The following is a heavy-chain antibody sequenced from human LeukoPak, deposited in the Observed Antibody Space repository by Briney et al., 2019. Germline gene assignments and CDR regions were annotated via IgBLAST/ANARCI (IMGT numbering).Heavy chain of an antibody. CDR3: GRSYCSSTSCSDYMDF. CDR2: INPNSCGT. D-gene: IGHD2-2*01. V-gene: IGHV1-2*02. Sequence: ASVTVSCKASGYTFTRYYIHWVRQAPGQGLEGMGWINPNSCGTNYAQKFQGRVTMTRNTSISTAYMELSRLRSDDTAVYYCGRSYCSSTSCSDYMDFWGKGTTVTISS. CDR1: GYTFTRYY. J-gene: IGHJ6*03.